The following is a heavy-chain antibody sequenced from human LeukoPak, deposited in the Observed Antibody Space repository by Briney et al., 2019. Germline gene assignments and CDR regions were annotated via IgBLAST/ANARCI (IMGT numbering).Heavy chain of an antibody. V-gene: IGHV3-48*01. CDR2: IRPNDGTT. CDR1: GFTFSNYG. CDR3: VRGQTSLDNWFDP. J-gene: IGHJ5*02. Sequence: GGSLGLSCEASGFTFSNYGMNWVRQAPGKGLEWVSYIRPNDGTTHYADSVKGRFAISRDNAKNSLSLQMTSLRADDTAVYYCVRGQTSLDNWFDPWGQGTLVIVSS.